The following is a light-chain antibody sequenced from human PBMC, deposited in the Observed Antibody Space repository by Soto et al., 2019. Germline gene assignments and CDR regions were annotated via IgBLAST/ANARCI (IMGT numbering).Light chain of an antibody. CDR1: SSDVGGYNY. CDR2: DVN. V-gene: IGLV2-8*01. Sequence: QSVLTQPPSASGSRGQSVAVSCTGTSSDVGGYNYVSWYQQHPVKAPNLMIYDVNKRPSGVPDRFSGSKSGNTAYWTVSGRQAEDEADYYCSSYAGSGNVVGTGTKVT. CDR3: SSYAGSGNV. J-gene: IGLJ1*01.